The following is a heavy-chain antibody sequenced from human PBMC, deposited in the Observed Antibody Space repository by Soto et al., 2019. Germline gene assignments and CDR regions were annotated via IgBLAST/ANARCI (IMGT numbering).Heavy chain of an antibody. CDR1: GATFSSYA. J-gene: IGHJ4*02. Sequence: QVLLVQSGAEVKKPGSSVKVSCKLSGATFSSYAMSWVRQAPGQGLEWMGGIVPISGTVNYAQMFQGRVTITAYESTNTVYMDLHSLRSEDTAVYYCARGGFSGSYFAYWGQGTLVTVSS. CDR3: ARGGFSGSYFAY. CDR2: IVPISGTV. V-gene: IGHV1-69*01. D-gene: IGHD1-26*01.